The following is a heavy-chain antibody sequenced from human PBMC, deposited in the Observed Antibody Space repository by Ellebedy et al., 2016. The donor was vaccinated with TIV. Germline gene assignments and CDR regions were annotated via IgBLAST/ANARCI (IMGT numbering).Heavy chain of an antibody. D-gene: IGHD6-13*01. Sequence: SETLSLTCTVSGGSISSSSYYWGWIRQPPGKGLEWIGSIYYSGSTNYNPSLKSRVTISVDTSKNQFSLKLSSVTAADTAVYYCARSNVPNSSSWHLYYYGMDVWGQGTTVTVSS. CDR3: ARSNVPNSSSWHLYYYGMDV. V-gene: IGHV4-39*07. CDR1: GGSISSSSYY. J-gene: IGHJ6*02. CDR2: IYYSGST.